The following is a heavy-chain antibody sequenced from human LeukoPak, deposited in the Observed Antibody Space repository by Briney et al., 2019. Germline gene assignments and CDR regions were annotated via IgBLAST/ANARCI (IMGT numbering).Heavy chain of an antibody. V-gene: IGHV4-4*07. CDR1: GGYISSYY. Sequence: SETLSLTCTVSGGYISSYYWSWIRQPAGKGLEWIGRIYNSGSTNYNPSLKSRVTMSVDTSKNQFSLKLSSVTAADTAVYYCARVLKGRAPFDYWGQGTLVTVSS. J-gene: IGHJ4*02. CDR3: ARVLKGRAPFDY. CDR2: IYNSGST.